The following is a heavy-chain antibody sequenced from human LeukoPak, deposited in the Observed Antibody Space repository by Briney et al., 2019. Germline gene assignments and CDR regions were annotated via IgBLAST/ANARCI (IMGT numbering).Heavy chain of an antibody. J-gene: IGHJ4*02. V-gene: IGHV3-21*01. CDR1: GFTFNNNV. Sequence: GGSLRLSCAASGFTFNNNVMNWVRQTPEKGLEWVSSISSSSSYIYYADSVKGRFTISRDNAKNSLYLQMNSLRAEDTAVYYCARDRDIVVVPAAEFDYWGQGTLVTVSS. CDR3: ARDRDIVVVPAAEFDY. D-gene: IGHD2-2*01. CDR2: ISSSSSYI.